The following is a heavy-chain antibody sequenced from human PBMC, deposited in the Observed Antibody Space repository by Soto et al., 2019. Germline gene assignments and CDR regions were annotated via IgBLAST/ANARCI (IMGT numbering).Heavy chain of an antibody. CDR1: GYTLTELS. D-gene: IGHD4-17*01. Sequence: ASVKVSCKVSGYTLTELSIHWVRQAPGKGLEWMGGFDPEDGETIYAQKFQGRVTMTEDTSTDTAYMELSSLRSEDTAVYYCATPYGDYVDYYYYGMDVWGQGTTVTVSS. J-gene: IGHJ6*02. V-gene: IGHV1-24*01. CDR2: FDPEDGET. CDR3: ATPYGDYVDYYYYGMDV.